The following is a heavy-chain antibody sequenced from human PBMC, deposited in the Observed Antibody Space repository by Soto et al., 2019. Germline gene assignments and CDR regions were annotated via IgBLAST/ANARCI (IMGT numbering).Heavy chain of an antibody. D-gene: IGHD1-26*01. CDR2: IYPSVSS. CDR3: AREDVGNTVFDN. CDR1: GFAISPGDS. J-gene: IGHJ4*01. Sequence: SEPLSLTFNVSGFAISPGDSWSWVRQPPGKGLEWVGSIYPSVSSYHNPSLESRLTLSIDTPKNQFTLKLASVTAADTALYYFAREDVGNTVFDNWGQGTQVTVSS. V-gene: IGHV4-38-2*02.